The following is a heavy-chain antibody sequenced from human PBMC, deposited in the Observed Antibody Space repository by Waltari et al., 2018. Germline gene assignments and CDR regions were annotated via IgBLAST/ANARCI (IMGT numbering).Heavy chain of an antibody. CDR1: GGSISTNH. CDR2: VSSTGST. Sequence: QVQLQESGPGVVKPSETLSLTCTVSGGSISTNHWSWIRQPAGKGLEWIGRVSSTGSTTYNLSLKSRVTMSLDTSKNQFSLKVSSVTAADTAVYYCARDVVVGGTNPFDIWGQGTWVTVSS. V-gene: IGHV4-4*07. CDR3: ARDVVVGGTNPFDI. D-gene: IGHD2-21*01. J-gene: IGHJ3*02.